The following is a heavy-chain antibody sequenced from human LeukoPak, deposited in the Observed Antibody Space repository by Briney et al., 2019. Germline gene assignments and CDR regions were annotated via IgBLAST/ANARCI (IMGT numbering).Heavy chain of an antibody. D-gene: IGHD3-22*01. J-gene: IGHJ4*02. CDR2: ISSSSSTT. CDR3: AREASRRSYDGSGFSDY. Sequence: GGSLRLSCAASGFTFSSYSMNWVRQAPGKGLEWVSNISSSSSTTYYADSVKGRFTISRDNAKNSLYLQINSLRAEDTAVYYCAREASRRSYDGSGFSDYWGQGTLVTVSS. V-gene: IGHV3-48*01. CDR1: GFTFSSYS.